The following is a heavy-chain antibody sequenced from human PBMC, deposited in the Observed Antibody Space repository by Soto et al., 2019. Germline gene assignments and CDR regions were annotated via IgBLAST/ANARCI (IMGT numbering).Heavy chain of an antibody. D-gene: IGHD7-27*01. Sequence: SETLSLTCAVSVDSISSSVWWTWVRQPPGKGLEWIGEVFHTGNTNYNPSLKSRVTMSVDKSTNEFSLKVTSVTAADTAIHYCARKAWVRFDYWGQGALVTVSS. CDR2: VFHTGNT. J-gene: IGHJ4*02. V-gene: IGHV4-4*02. CDR3: ARKAWVRFDY. CDR1: VDSISSSVW.